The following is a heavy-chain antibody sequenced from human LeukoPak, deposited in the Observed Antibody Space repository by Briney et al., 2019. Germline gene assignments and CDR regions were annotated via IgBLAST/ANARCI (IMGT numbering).Heavy chain of an antibody. J-gene: IGHJ6*02. CDR3: ARSQLDPDYYDYGMDV. D-gene: IGHD6-13*01. CDR1: GGSFSGYY. CDR2: INHSGST. Sequence: SETLSLTCAVYGGSFSGYYWSWIRQPPGKGLEWIGEINHSGSTNYNPSLKSRVTISVATSKNQFSLKLSSVTAADTAVYYCARSQLDPDYYDYGMDVGGQGTTVTVSS. V-gene: IGHV4-34*01.